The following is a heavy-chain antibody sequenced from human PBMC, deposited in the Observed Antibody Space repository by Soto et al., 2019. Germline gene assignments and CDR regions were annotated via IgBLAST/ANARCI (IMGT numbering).Heavy chain of an antibody. CDR3: AREFPSLSSSWREHFQP. CDR1: GFTFTNYA. D-gene: IGHD6-13*01. V-gene: IGHV1-3*01. Sequence: QVQLVQSGAEVRKPGASVNVSCKASGFTFTNYAIHWVRQAPGQRLEWMGWINAGNGNTKCSQKFQGRVTITRDTSANTAYMELSSLTSEDAAVYYCAREFPSLSSSWREHFQPWGQGTLLTVSS. CDR2: INAGNGNT. J-gene: IGHJ1*01.